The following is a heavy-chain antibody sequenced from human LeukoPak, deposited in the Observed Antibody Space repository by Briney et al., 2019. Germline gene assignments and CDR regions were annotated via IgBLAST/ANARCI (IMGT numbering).Heavy chain of an antibody. Sequence: ASVKVSCKASGYTFTGYYMHWVRQAPGKGLEWMGGFDPEDGETIYAQKFQGRVTMTEDTSTDTAYMELSSLRSEDTAVYYCATSTLRYFDWLLLPFDYWGQGTLVTVSS. CDR2: FDPEDGET. CDR3: ATSTLRYFDWLLLPFDY. CDR1: GYTFTGYY. J-gene: IGHJ4*02. D-gene: IGHD3-9*01. V-gene: IGHV1-24*01.